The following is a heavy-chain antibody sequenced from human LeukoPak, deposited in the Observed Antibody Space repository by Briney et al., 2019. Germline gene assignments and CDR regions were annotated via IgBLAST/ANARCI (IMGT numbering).Heavy chain of an antibody. V-gene: IGHV1-2*02. CDR1: LYTFILYY. D-gene: IGHD1-14*01. J-gene: IGHJ4*02. CDR3: ARVNTTLDY. CDR2: INHNSGDT. Sequence: ASQKVSSKASLYTFILYYIHCVRDAPGQGLEWMGWINHNSGDTKYAQKFQGRVTMTRDTSISTANMELSRLTSNDTAVYYCARVNTTLDYWGQGTLVTASS.